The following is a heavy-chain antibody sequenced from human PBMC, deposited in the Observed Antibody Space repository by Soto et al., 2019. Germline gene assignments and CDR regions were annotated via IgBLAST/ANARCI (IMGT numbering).Heavy chain of an antibody. J-gene: IGHJ2*01. CDR2: ISTHNGNT. D-gene: IGHD1-26*01. Sequence: ASVKVSCKASGYTFIRYGISWVRQAPGQGLEWMGWISTHNGNTYYAQNFQGRVTMTSDTPTSTAYMELRSLRSDDTAFYYCARGGSLYWYFDLWGRGTLVTVSS. CDR3: ARGGSLYWYFDL. CDR1: GYTFIRYG. V-gene: IGHV1-18*01.